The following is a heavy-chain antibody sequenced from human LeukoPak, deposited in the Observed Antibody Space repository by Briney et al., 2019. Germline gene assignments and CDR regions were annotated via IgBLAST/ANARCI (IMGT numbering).Heavy chain of an antibody. CDR3: ARDHYAADWNYVFDY. CDR2: ISAYNGNT. Sequence: ASVKVSCKASGYTFTSYGISWVRQAPGQGLEWMGWISAYNGNTNYAQKLQGRVTMTTDTSTSTAYMELRSLRSDDTAVYYCARDHYAADWNYVFDYWGQGTLVTVSS. V-gene: IGHV1-18*01. CDR1: GYTFTSYG. D-gene: IGHD1-7*01. J-gene: IGHJ4*02.